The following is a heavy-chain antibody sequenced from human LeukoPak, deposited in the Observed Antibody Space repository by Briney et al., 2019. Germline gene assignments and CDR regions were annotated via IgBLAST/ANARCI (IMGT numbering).Heavy chain of an antibody. D-gene: IGHD3-3*01. CDR3: ARGWSGGDDN. Sequence: GATVNVFCTTSGYIFSGHHLHWLRQAPGQEPEWMAWINPATGGTQYKQKFQGRITVTRDTSIRTTYMELSSMTSGDRSVYYCARGWSGGDDNWGQGTLVTV. V-gene: IGHV1-2*02. J-gene: IGHJ4*02. CDR1: GYIFSGHH. CDR2: INPATGGT.